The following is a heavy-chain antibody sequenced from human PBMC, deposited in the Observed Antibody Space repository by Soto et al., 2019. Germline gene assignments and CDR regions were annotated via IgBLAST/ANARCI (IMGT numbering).Heavy chain of an antibody. CDR1: GYSISSGYY. D-gene: IGHD3-10*01. J-gene: IGHJ6*02. V-gene: IGHV4-38-2*01. Sequence: LSLPCAVSGYSISSGYYWGWIRQPPGKGLEWIGSIYHSGSTYYNPSLKSRVTISVDTSKNQFSLKLSSVTAADTAVYYCASLEEYYYANWGQGTTVTVSS. CDR2: IYHSGST. CDR3: ASLEEYYYAN.